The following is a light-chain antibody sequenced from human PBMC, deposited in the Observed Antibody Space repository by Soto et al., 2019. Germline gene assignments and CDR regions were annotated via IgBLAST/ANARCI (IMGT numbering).Light chain of an antibody. CDR3: QQYNNSPPWT. Sequence: EIVMTQSPATLSVSPGERATLSCRASQSVSSNLAWYQQKPGQAPRLLIYGASTRATGIPARFSGSGSGTEFTLTISSLRYEDVEVYYCQQYNNSPPWTFGQGIKVEIK. CDR2: GAS. J-gene: IGKJ1*01. V-gene: IGKV3-15*01. CDR1: QSVSSN.